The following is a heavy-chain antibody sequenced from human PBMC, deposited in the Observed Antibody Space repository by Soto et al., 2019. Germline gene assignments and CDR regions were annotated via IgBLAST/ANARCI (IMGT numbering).Heavy chain of an antibody. J-gene: IGHJ4*02. Sequence: ASVKVSCKASGYTFTGYFIHWVRQAPGQGLEWMGWINPNSGGTNYAQKFRGRVTMTRDTSISTSYMELSSLRSDDTAVYYCARDSQYSSSSVDSWGQGTLVTVSS. CDR3: ARDSQYSSSSVDS. V-gene: IGHV1-2*02. CDR2: INPNSGGT. CDR1: GYTFTGYF. D-gene: IGHD6-6*01.